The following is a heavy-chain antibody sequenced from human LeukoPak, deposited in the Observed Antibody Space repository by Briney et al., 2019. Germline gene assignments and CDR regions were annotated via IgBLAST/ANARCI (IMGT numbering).Heavy chain of an antibody. Sequence: GGSLRLSCAASGFTFNSYWMSWLRQAPGKGLEWVASIKQDGSDKYYVDSVKGRFTISKDNARNSLYLQMNSLRAEDTAVYYCARRGGRYYDFWSGHEDYWGQGTLVTVSS. CDR1: GFTFNSYW. V-gene: IGHV3-7*01. CDR3: ARRGGRYYDFWSGHEDY. CDR2: IKQDGSDK. J-gene: IGHJ4*02. D-gene: IGHD3-3*01.